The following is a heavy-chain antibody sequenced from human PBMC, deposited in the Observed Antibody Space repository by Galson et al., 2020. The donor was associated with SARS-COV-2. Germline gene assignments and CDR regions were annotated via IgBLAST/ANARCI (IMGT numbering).Heavy chain of an antibody. D-gene: IGHD2-8*01. V-gene: IGHV4-4*02. Sequence: SETLSLTCAVSGESISSTFWWSWVRQPPGKGLEWIGEIFHTGGTNYNPSLKSRITISVDKSKNQFSLDLKSVTAADTAVYYCARIASNNGYVRFDNWVQGTLVAVSS. CDR2: IFHTGGT. J-gene: IGHJ4*02. CDR3: ARIASNNGYVRFDN. CDR1: GESISSTFW.